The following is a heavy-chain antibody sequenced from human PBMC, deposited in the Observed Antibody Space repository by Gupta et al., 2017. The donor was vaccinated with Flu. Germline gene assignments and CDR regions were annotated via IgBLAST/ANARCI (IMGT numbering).Heavy chain of an antibody. J-gene: IGHJ5*02. Sequence: QVQLQQWGAGLLKPSETLSLTCAVYNASLSGSYWSWIRQPPGKGPEWIGGIDHSGGTNYNPSLKSRVTMSVDTSKNQFSLNLYSVNAADTAIYYCTRLGGVTVGYNWFDPWGQGTLVAVS. CDR2: IDHSGGT. CDR3: TRLGGVTVGYNWFDP. D-gene: IGHD4-4*01. V-gene: IGHV4-34*01. CDR1: NASLSGSY.